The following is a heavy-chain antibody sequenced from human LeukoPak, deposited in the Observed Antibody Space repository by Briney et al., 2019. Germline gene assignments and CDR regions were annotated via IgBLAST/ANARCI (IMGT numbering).Heavy chain of an antibody. CDR1: GFTFSSFA. D-gene: IGHD6-13*01. V-gene: IGHV3-23*01. CDR2: ITTGGGAT. Sequence: PGGSLRLSFAASGFTFSSFAMNWVRQPPGRGLEWVSAITTGGGATYYADSVKGRFTISRDNAKNTLYLQMNSLRPEDTAVYYCARDRRSWPFEYWGQGTLVTVSS. J-gene: IGHJ4*02. CDR3: ARDRRSWPFEY.